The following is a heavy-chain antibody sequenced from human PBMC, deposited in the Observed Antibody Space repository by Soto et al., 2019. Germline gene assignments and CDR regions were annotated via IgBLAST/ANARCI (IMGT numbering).Heavy chain of an antibody. CDR3: ARRPDY. CDR1: CYTFTSYG. V-gene: IGHV1-18*01. CDR2: ISAYNGNT. J-gene: IGHJ4*02. Sequence: RASVLVSFTASCYTFTSYGISWVRQAPGQGLEWMGWISAYNGNTNYAQKLQGRVTMTTDTSTSTAYMELRSLRSDDTAVYYCARRPDYWGQGTLVTVSS.